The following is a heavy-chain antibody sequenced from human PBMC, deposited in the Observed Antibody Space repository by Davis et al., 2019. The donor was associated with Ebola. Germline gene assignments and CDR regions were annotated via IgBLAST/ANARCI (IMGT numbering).Heavy chain of an antibody. V-gene: IGHV4-30-4*01. CDR2: IYYSGST. Sequence: SETLSLTCTVSGGSISSGDYYWSWIRQPPGKGLEWIGYIYYSGSTYYNPSLKSRVTISVDTSKNQFSLKLSSVTAADTAVYYCARMMGLDYFDYWGQGTLVTVSS. CDR1: GGSISSGDYY. J-gene: IGHJ4*02. CDR3: ARMMGLDYFDY. D-gene: IGHD1-26*01.